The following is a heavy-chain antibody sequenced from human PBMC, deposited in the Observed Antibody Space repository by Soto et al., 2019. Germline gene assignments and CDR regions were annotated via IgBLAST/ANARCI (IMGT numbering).Heavy chain of an antibody. V-gene: IGHV3-23*01. D-gene: IGHD2-2*02. CDR2: ISGSGGST. CDR3: AKIDCSSTSCYTAGDYYYGMDV. CDR1: GFTFSSYA. Sequence: EVQLLESGGGLVQPGGSLRLSCAASGFTFSSYAMSWVRQAPGKGLEWVSAISGSGGSTYYADSVKGRFTISRDNYKNTLYLQMNSLRAEDTAVYYCAKIDCSSTSCYTAGDYYYGMDVWGQGTTVTVSS. J-gene: IGHJ6*02.